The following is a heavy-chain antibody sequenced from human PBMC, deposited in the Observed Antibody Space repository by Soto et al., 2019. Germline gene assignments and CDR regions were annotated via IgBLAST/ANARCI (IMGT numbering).Heavy chain of an antibody. CDR2: INHSGST. J-gene: IGHJ3*02. Sequence: SETLSLTCAVYGGSFSGYYWSWIRQPPGKGLEWIGEINHSGSTNYNPSLKSRVTISVDTSKNQFSLKLSSVTAADTAVYYCARPSSPRGITFGGVIVIRRADAFDIWGQGTMVTVSS. CDR1: GGSFSGYY. V-gene: IGHV4-34*01. D-gene: IGHD3-16*02. CDR3: ARPSSPRGITFGGVIVIRRADAFDI.